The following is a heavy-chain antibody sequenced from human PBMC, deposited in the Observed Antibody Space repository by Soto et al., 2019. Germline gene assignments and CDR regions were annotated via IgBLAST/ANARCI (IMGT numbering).Heavy chain of an antibody. J-gene: IGHJ5*02. Sequence: GASVKVSCKASGGTFSSYTISWVRQAPGQGLEWMGRIIPILGIANYAQKFQGRVTITADKSTSTAYMELSSLRSEDTAVYYCARDSPPGPGYCSGGSCHASRYNWFDPWGQGTLVTVPQ. CDR3: ARDSPPGPGYCSGGSCHASRYNWFDP. V-gene: IGHV1-69*04. D-gene: IGHD2-15*01. CDR2: IIPILGIA. CDR1: GGTFSSYT.